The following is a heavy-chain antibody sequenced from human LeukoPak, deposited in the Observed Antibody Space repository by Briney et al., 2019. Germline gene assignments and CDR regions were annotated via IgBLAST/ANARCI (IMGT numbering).Heavy chain of an antibody. CDR1: GFTFSRYW. Sequence: GGSLRLSCAASGFTFSRYWMSWVRQAPGQGLEWVATLKQDGSETYYVDSVKGRFTISRDNAKNSLHLQMNSLRAEDAAVFYCARMDYYTSGTYTYPNFDYWGQGTLVTVSS. CDR3: ARMDYYTSGTYTYPNFDY. CDR2: LKQDGSET. D-gene: IGHD3-10*01. J-gene: IGHJ4*02. V-gene: IGHV3-7*03.